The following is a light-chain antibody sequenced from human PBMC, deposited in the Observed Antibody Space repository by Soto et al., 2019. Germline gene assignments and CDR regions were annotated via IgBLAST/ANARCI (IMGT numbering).Light chain of an antibody. CDR1: QTVSKF. J-gene: IGKJ1*01. Sequence: DVQMTQSPSSLSASVGDRVTIACRASQTVSKFVNWYQQKPGKVPDLLIYSASTLYNGVPSRFSGSGSGTEFTLTISNLQPEDFATYYCQQTYSLPRTFAQGTKVE. V-gene: IGKV1-39*01. CDR2: SAS. CDR3: QQTYSLPRT.